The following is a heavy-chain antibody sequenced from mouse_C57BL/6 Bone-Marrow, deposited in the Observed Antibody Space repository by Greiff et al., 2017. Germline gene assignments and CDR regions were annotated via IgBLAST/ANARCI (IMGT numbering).Heavy chain of an antibody. CDR2: IYPGSGST. Sequence: QVQLQQPGAELVKPGASVKMSCKASGYTFTSYWITWVKQRPGQGLEWIGDIYPGSGSTNYNEKFKSKATLTVDTSYSTAYMQLSSLTSEDSAVYYCASLITTVVGYYFDYWGQGTTLTVSS. J-gene: IGHJ2*01. D-gene: IGHD1-1*01. CDR1: GYTFTSYW. CDR3: ASLITTVVGYYFDY. V-gene: IGHV1-55*01.